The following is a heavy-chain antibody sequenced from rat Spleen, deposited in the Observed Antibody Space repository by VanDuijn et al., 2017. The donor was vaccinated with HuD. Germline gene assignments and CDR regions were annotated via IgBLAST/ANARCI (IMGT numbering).Heavy chain of an antibody. CDR2: ISYEGSST. J-gene: IGHJ2*01. Sequence: EVQLVESDGGLVQPGRSLKLSCAASGFTFTDYYMAWVRQAPKKGLEWVASISYEGSSTYYGDSVKGRFTISRDNAKSTLYLQMESLRSEDTATYYCAKDLDYGYHWGQGVMVTVSS. CDR3: AKDLDYGYH. V-gene: IGHV5-22*01. D-gene: IGHD1-7*01. CDR1: GFTFTDYY.